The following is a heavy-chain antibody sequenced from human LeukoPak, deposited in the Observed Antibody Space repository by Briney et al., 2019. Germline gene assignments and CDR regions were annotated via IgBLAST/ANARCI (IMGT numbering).Heavy chain of an antibody. J-gene: IGHJ4*02. D-gene: IGHD3-16*01. CDR2: INTDTRGT. V-gene: IGHV3-74*01. CDR1: GFTFSAYW. Sequence: PGGSLRLSCAASGFTFSAYWMHWVRQAPGKGLVWVSIINTDTRGTYYADSVKGRFTISRDNAKNTLYLQINSLRAEDTAVYYCVRAGAYHFDNWGQGTLVTDSS. CDR3: VRAGAYHFDN.